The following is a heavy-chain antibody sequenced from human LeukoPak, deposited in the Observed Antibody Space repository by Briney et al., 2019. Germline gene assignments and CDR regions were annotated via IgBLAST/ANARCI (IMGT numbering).Heavy chain of an antibody. J-gene: IGHJ4*02. V-gene: IGHV4-59*01. Sequence: PSETLSRTCTVSGGSISSYYWSWIRQPPGRGLEWIGYIYYSGNTNYSPSLKSRVTISVDTSRNQFSLKLSSVTAADTAVYYCVRATGAVPPSWGQGTLVTVSS. D-gene: IGHD6-19*01. CDR3: VRATGAVPPS. CDR1: GGSISSYY. CDR2: IYYSGNT.